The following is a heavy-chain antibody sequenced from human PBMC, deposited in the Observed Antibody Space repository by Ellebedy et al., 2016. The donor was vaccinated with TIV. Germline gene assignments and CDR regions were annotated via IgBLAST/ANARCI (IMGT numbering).Heavy chain of an antibody. CDR3: ASWDFDY. CDR2: IWYDGSIK. CDR1: GLTFSRYG. V-gene: IGHV3-33*01. D-gene: IGHD7-27*01. J-gene: IGHJ4*02. Sequence: PGGSLRLSCAASGLTFSRYGMHLIRQAPDKGLEWVAVIWYDGSIKYLADSVKGRFTISRDNFNNTLYLQMNSLRAEDTAVYWCASWDFDYWGQGTLVTVSS.